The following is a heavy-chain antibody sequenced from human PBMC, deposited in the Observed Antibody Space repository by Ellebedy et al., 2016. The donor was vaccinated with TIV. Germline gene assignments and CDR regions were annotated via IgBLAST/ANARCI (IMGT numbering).Heavy chain of an antibody. D-gene: IGHD1-1*01. Sequence: GESLKISCAASEFTFSSYAMSWVRQAPGKGLEWVSAISGSGGSTYYADSVKGRFTISRENAKNSLYLQMNSLRAEDTAVYYCARATAGFDYWGQGTLVTVSS. CDR2: ISGSGGST. J-gene: IGHJ4*02. CDR1: EFTFSSYA. CDR3: ARATAGFDY. V-gene: IGHV3-23*01.